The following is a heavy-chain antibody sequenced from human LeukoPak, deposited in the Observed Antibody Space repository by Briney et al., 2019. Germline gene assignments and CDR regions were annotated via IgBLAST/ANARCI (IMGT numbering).Heavy chain of an antibody. D-gene: IGHD1-14*01. V-gene: IGHV3-21*01. CDR1: EFXFRSYT. CDR3: ARSGGRLLNYYFDY. J-gene: IGHJ4*02. Sequence: GSLRLSCAASEFXFRSYTMNWVRQAPGKGLEWISSISSTSSVIYYADSLKGRFTVSRDNAKNSLYLQMNSLRVEDTAVYYCARSGGRLLNYYFDYWGQGTLVTVSS. CDR2: ISSTSSVI.